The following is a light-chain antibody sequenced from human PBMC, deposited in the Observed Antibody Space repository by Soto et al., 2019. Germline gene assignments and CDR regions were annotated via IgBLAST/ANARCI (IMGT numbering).Light chain of an antibody. CDR1: QGIRHY. V-gene: IGKV1-27*01. Sequence: DIQMTQSPSSLSASVGDRVTITCRASQGIRHYLAWYQQKPGKVPKLLIYEASNLQYGVPSRFRGGGSGTEFTIPISSLQHADVATSYCQNFDSAPQTFGQGTKVEIK. CDR3: QNFDSAPQT. J-gene: IGKJ1*01. CDR2: EAS.